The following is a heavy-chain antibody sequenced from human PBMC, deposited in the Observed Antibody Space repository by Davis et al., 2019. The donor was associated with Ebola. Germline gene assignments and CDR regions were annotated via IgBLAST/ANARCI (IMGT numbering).Heavy chain of an antibody. J-gene: IGHJ4*02. D-gene: IGHD3-3*01. CDR2: IYYSGST. CDR3: ATRRDCWSGYSHFDY. V-gene: IGHV4-39*01. CDR1: GGSISSSSYY. Sequence: SETLSLTCTVSGGSISSSSYYWGWSRQPPGKGLEWIGSIYYSGSTYYNPSLKSRVTLSVDTSKNQYYLELSSVTAADTAVYYCATRRDCWSGYSHFDYWGQGTLVTVSS.